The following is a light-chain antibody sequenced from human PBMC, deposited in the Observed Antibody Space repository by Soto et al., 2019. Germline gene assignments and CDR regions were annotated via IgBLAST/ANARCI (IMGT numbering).Light chain of an antibody. J-gene: IGLJ1*01. V-gene: IGLV1-40*01. CDR3: QSYDSSLSGYV. Sequence: QSVLTQPPSVSGAPGQRVTISCTGSSSNIGAGYDVHWYQQLPGTAPKPLIYGNSNRPSGVPDRFSGSKSGTSASLAITGLQAEDEADYYCQSYDSSLSGYVFGTGTKVTLL. CDR1: SSNIGAGYD. CDR2: GNS.